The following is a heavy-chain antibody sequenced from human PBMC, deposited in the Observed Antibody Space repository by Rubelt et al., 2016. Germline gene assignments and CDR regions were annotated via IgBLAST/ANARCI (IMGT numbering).Heavy chain of an antibody. V-gene: IGHV4-34*01. CDR3: ARGNRVSMIVTIISDWLDP. D-gene: IGHD3-22*01. J-gene: IGHJ5*02. CDR1: GGSISGYY. CDR2: INPSGNT. Sequence: QVHLQQWGAGLLKPSETLSLTCAVYGGSISGYYWSWIRQPPGKGLEWIGEINPSGNTDYNPSLKRRVTISAETYKHQLSLKRSAVTAADTAVYYGARGNRVSMIVTIISDWLDPWGQGTPVTVS.